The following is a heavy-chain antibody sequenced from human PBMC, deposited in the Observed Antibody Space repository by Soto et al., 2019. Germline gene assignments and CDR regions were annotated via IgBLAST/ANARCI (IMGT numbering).Heavy chain of an antibody. J-gene: IGHJ5*02. D-gene: IGHD3-22*01. V-gene: IGHV3-7*01. CDR3: ARERGGYYDSSGYYYVGWFDP. CDR1: GFIFTNYW. Sequence: EVQLVDSGGCLVHPGGSLRLSCAASGFIFTNYWMSWVRQAPGKGLEWVANIKQDGNEKYYVDSVKGRFTISRDNAKNSVYLQMNSLRAEDTAVYYCARERGGYYDSSGYYYVGWFDPWGQGTLVTVSS. CDR2: IKQDGNEK.